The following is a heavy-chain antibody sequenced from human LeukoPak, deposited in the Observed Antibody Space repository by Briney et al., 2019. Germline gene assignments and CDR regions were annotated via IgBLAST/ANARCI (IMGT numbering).Heavy chain of an antibody. CDR1: GFTFSSYG. CDR3: AKDRCSSTSCYLFDY. Sequence: GGSLRLSCAASGFTFSSYGMHWVRQAPGKGLEGVAVILNDGSQEKYADSVKGRFTISRDNSKNTLFLQMNSLRAEDTAVYYCAKDRCSSTSCYLFDYWGQGTLVTVSS. J-gene: IGHJ4*02. CDR2: ILNDGSQE. V-gene: IGHV3-33*06. D-gene: IGHD2-2*01.